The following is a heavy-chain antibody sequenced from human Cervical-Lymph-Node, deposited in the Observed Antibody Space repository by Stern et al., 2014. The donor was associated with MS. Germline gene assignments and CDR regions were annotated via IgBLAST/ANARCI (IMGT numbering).Heavy chain of an antibody. J-gene: IGHJ5*02. CDR1: GFIFSSFG. D-gene: IGHD1-26*01. CDR2: ISYDGSKQ. V-gene: IGHV3-30*18. CDR3: AKSGWAEWDTTAHNWFDP. Sequence: VQLVESGGGVVQPGRSLRLSCSASGFIFSSFGMHWVRQAPGKGLEWVAIISYDGSKQYYADSVKGRFTISRDNPKNTLYLQVNSLRLEDTAVYYCAKSGWAEWDTTAHNWFDPLGQGTLVTVSS.